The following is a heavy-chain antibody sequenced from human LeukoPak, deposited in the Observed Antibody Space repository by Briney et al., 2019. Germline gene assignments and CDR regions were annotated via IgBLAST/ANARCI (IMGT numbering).Heavy chain of an antibody. CDR1: GFTFADYA. Sequence: GGSLRLSCAASGFTFADYAMHWVRQTPGKGLEWVSGISWNSGNIDYADSVKGRFTISRDNAKNSLYLQMNSLRAEDTAVYYCARDLIDQNWFDPWGQGTLVTVSS. CDR3: ARDLIDQNWFDP. J-gene: IGHJ5*02. D-gene: IGHD2-8*01. CDR2: ISWNSGNI. V-gene: IGHV3-9*01.